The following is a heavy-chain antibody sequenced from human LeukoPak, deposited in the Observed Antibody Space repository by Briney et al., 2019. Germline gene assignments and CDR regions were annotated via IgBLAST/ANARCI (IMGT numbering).Heavy chain of an antibody. Sequence: ASVKVSCKASGCTFTGYYMHWVRQAPGQGLEWMGWINPNSGGTNYAQKFQGRVTMTRDTSISTAYMELSRLRSDDTAVYYCARDREGQQLVNWFDPWGQGTLVTVSS. CDR3: ARDREGQQLVNWFDP. D-gene: IGHD6-13*01. CDR2: INPNSGGT. CDR1: GCTFTGYY. J-gene: IGHJ5*02. V-gene: IGHV1-2*02.